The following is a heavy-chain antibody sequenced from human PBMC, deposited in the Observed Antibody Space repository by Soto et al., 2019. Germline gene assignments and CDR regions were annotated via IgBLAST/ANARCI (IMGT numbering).Heavy chain of an antibody. J-gene: IGHJ4*02. V-gene: IGHV4-31*06. CDR2: IYSETT. Sequence: SETLSLTCTVSGGSFSSGNYYWSWPRQYREKDREYVGNIYSETTYYNPSLKRRVTTSADTTANQSSLKLTSATAADTAYYYGVLAYCYCESSDYFHYWGQGSTVTVSS. CDR3: VLAYCYCESSDYFHY. CDR1: GGSFSSGNYY. D-gene: IGHD3-22*01.